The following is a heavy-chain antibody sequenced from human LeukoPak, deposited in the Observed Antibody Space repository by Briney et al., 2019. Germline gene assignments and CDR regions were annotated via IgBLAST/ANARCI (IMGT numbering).Heavy chain of an antibody. Sequence: ASVKVSCKVSGHTLTELSMHWVRQAPGKGLEWMGGFDPEDGETIYAQKFQGRVTMTEDTSTDTAYMELSSLRSEDTAVYYCARTWGIQRDIVVVVAATALDPWGQGTLVTVSS. D-gene: IGHD2-15*01. V-gene: IGHV1-24*01. J-gene: IGHJ5*02. CDR2: FDPEDGET. CDR3: ARTWGIQRDIVVVVAATALDP. CDR1: GHTLTELS.